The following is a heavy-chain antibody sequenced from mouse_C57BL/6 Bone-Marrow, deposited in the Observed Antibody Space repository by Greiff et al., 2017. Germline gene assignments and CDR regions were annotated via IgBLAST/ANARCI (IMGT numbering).Heavy chain of an antibody. CDR3: ARRDYSNYEGAMDY. Sequence: EVKLVESGGDLVKPGGSLKLSCAASGFTFSSYGMSWVRQTPDKRLEWVATISSGGSYTYYPDSVKGRFTISRDNAKNTLYLQMSSLKSEDTAMYYCARRDYSNYEGAMDYWGQGTSVTGSS. CDR2: ISSGGSYT. V-gene: IGHV5-6*02. D-gene: IGHD2-5*01. J-gene: IGHJ4*01. CDR1: GFTFSSYG.